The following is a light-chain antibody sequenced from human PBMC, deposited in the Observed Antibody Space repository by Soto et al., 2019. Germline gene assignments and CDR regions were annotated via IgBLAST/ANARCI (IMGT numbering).Light chain of an antibody. V-gene: IGKV3-15*01. CDR1: QSVSSN. CDR3: QQYYNWPLYT. Sequence: EIVMTQSPATLSVSPGERATLSCRASQSVSSNLAWYQQKPGQAPRLLIYGASTRATGFPARFSGSGSGTDFTLTISSLQSEDFAVYYCQQYYNWPLYTFGQGTKLEIK. CDR2: GAS. J-gene: IGKJ2*01.